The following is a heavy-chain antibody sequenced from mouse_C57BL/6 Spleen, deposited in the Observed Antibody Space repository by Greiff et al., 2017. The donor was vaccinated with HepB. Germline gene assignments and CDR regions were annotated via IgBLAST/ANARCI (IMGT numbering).Heavy chain of an antibody. D-gene: IGHD1-1*01. CDR2: IDPETGGT. CDR1: GYTFTDYE. J-gene: IGHJ1*03. Sequence: QVQLQQSGAELVRPGASVTLSCKASGYTFTDYEMHWVKQTPVHGLEWIGAIDPETGGTAYNQKFKGKAILTADKSSSTAYMELRSLTSEDSAVYYGTRGYGSPLYWYFDVWGTGTTVTVSS. V-gene: IGHV1-15*01. CDR3: TRGYGSPLYWYFDV.